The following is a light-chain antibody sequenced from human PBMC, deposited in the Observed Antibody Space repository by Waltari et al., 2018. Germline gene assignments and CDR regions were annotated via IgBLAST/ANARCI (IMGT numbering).Light chain of an antibody. CDR1: QSVSRH. Sequence: EIVLTQSPATLSALHGERATLPCRASQSVSRHLAWYQQKPGQAPRLLIYDASTMATTVPARFSCSGSGTEFTLTIISMESEDFAVYYCHQYENWPPWTFGQGTKVEIK. J-gene: IGKJ1*01. V-gene: IGKV3-15*01. CDR3: HQYENWPPWT. CDR2: DAS.